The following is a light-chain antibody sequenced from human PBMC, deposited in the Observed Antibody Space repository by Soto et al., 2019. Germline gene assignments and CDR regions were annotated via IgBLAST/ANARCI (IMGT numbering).Light chain of an antibody. J-gene: IGKJ2*01. CDR3: QQYVSSLLIYT. CDR1: QSVSSSY. CDR2: GAS. Sequence: EIVLTQSPSTLSLSPGERATLSCRASQSVSSSYLAWYQQKPGQAPGLLIYGASSRATGIPDRFSGSGSGTDFTLTISRLEPEDFAVYYCQQYVSSLLIYTFGQGTNLEIK. V-gene: IGKV3-20*01.